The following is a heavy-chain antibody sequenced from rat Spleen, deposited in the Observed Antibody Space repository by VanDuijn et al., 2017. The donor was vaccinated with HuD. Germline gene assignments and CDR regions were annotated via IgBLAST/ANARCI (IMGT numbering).Heavy chain of an antibody. CDR3: TRELDY. J-gene: IGHJ2*01. CDR1: GFSLTSFH. Sequence: QVQLKESGPGLVQPSPTLSLTCNFSGFSLTSFHVSWVRQPPGKGLEWMGVVWTGGNTAYNSLLKSQLSISRDTSKSQVFLKMNSLQTDDTAIYFCTRELDYWGQGVMVTVSS. CDR2: VWTGGNT. D-gene: IGHD5-1*01. V-gene: IGHV2-43*01.